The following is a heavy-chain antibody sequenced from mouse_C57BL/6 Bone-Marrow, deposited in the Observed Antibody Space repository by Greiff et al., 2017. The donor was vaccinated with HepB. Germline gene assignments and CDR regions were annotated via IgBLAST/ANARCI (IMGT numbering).Heavy chain of an antibody. CDR2: IHPNSGST. D-gene: IGHD2-1*01. CDR3: ARPGGNYALYAMDY. J-gene: IGHJ4*01. CDR1: GYTFTSYW. Sequence: QVQLQQPGAELVKPGASVKLSCKASGYTFTSYWMHWVKQRPGQGLEWIGMIHPNSGSTNYNEKFKSKATLTVDKSSSTAYMQLSSLTSEDSAVYYCARPGGNYALYAMDYWGQGTSVTVSS. V-gene: IGHV1-64*01.